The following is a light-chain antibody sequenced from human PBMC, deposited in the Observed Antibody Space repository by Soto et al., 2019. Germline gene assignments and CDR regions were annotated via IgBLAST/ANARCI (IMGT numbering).Light chain of an antibody. Sequence: DFQMTQPPSSLSASVGDRFTITFRASQSISSWLAWYQQKPGKAPKLLIYDASSLESGVPSRFSGSGSGTEFTLTISSLQPDDFATYYCQQYNTFWTFGQGTKVDIK. CDR3: QQYNTFWT. V-gene: IGKV1-5*01. CDR2: DAS. J-gene: IGKJ1*01. CDR1: QSISSW.